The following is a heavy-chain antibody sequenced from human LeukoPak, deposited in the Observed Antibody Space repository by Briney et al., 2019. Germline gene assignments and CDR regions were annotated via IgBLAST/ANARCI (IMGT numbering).Heavy chain of an antibody. D-gene: IGHD2-15*01. Sequence: ASVTVSFKSSGYTFTSHYMHWVRQAPGQGLEWMGWINPKSGDTNYAQKFQGSVTMTRDTSISTAYMELSSLRSDDTAVYYCARRCSGGSCSRAFDIWGQGTMVTVSS. CDR2: INPKSGDT. V-gene: IGHV1-2*02. J-gene: IGHJ3*02. CDR3: ARRCSGGSCSRAFDI. CDR1: GYTFTSHY.